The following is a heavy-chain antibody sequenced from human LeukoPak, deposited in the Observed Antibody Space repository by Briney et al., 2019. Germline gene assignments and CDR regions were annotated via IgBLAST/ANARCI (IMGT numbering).Heavy chain of an antibody. V-gene: IGHV3-20*04. CDR3: ARSPEGPSYYFDY. J-gene: IGHJ4*02. Sequence: PGGSLRLSCAASGFTFDGYGMSWVRQAPGKGLEWVSGINWNGGKVGYADSVKGRFTISRDNAKNSMFLQMNSLRAEDTAFYYCARSPEGPSYYFDYWGRGILVTVSS. CDR1: GFTFDGYG. CDR2: INWNGGKV.